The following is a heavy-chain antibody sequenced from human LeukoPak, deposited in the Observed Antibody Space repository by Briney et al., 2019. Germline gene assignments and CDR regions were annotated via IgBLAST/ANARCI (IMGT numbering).Heavy chain of an antibody. CDR1: GGPISSYY. CDR3: ARSIPTNPAYFDY. V-gene: IGHV4-59*08. J-gene: IGHJ4*02. CDR2: INYSGST. Sequence: SETLSLTCTVSGGPISSYYWSWFRQPPGKGLEWIGYINYSGSTNYNPSLKSRVTISVDTSKNQFSLKVSSVTAADTAVYYCARSIPTNPAYFDYWGQGTLVTVSS. D-gene: IGHD3-3*01.